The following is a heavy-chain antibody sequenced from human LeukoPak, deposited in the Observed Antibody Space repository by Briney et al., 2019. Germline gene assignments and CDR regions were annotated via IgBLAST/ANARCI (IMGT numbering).Heavy chain of an antibody. V-gene: IGHV1-69*05. CDR1: GGTSSSYA. CDR2: IIPIFGTA. D-gene: IGHD6-6*01. CDR3: AARMTARPSGYYYYMDV. Sequence: ASVKVSCKASGGTSSSYAISWVRQAPGQGLEWMGGIIPIFGTANYAQKFQGRVTITTDESTSTAYMELSSLRSEDTAVYYCAARMTARPSGYYYYMDVWGKGTTVTVSS. J-gene: IGHJ6*03.